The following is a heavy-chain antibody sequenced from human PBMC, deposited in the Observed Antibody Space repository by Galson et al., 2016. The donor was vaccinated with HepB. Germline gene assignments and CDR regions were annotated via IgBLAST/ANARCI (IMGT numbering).Heavy chain of an antibody. Sequence: SLRLSCAASGFTFSRYAMSWVRQAPGKGLEWVSVISGSGDRRYYADSVKGRFIISRDNSKNTVYLQMNRLRVEDTAVYYCARFYCDVTLFDYWGQGTLVTVSS. D-gene: IGHD2-8*02. J-gene: IGHJ4*02. CDR2: ISGSGDRR. CDR1: GFTFSRYA. V-gene: IGHV3-23*01. CDR3: ARFYCDVTLFDY.